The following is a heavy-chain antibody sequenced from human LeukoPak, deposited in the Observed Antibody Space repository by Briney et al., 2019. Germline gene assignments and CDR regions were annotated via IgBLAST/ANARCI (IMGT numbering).Heavy chain of an antibody. Sequence: ASQTLSLTCTVSGGSISSYYWSWIRQPPGKGLEWIGYIYYSGSTNYNPSLKSRVTISVDTSKNQFSLKLSSVTAADTAVYYCARGTPQQQLVDWGQGTLITVSS. CDR1: GGSISSYY. V-gene: IGHV4-59*01. D-gene: IGHD6-13*01. CDR3: ARGTPQQQLVD. CDR2: IYYSGST. J-gene: IGHJ4*02.